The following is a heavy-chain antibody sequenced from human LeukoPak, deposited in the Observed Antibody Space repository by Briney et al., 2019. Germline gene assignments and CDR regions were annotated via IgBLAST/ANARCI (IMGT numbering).Heavy chain of an antibody. J-gene: IGHJ3*02. CDR2: CGST. V-gene: IGHV1-46*03. Sequence: CGSTSYAHKFQGRVTMTRDTSTSTVYMELSSLRSEDTAVYYCARDPTYSGSLLGDAFDIWGQGTMVTVSS. CDR3: ARDPTYSGSLLGDAFDI. D-gene: IGHD1-26*01.